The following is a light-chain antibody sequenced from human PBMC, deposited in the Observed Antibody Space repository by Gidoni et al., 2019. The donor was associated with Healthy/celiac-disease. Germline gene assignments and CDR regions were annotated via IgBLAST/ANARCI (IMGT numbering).Light chain of an antibody. CDR2: AAS. CDR3: QQSYSTYWP. Sequence: DIQMTQSPSSLSASVGDRVTITCRASQSISSYLNWYQQKPGKAPKLLIYAASSLQSGVPSRFSGSGSGTDFTLTISSLQPEDFATYYCQQSYSTYWPFXQXTKVEIK. V-gene: IGKV1-39*01. J-gene: IGKJ1*01. CDR1: QSISSY.